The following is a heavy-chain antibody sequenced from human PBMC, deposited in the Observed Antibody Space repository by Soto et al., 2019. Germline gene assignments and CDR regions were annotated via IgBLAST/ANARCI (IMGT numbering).Heavy chain of an antibody. CDR2: INHSGST. CDR3: ARGSIDYYDSSGYSGADY. Sequence: QVQLQQWGAGLLKPSETLSLTCAVYGGSFSGYYWSWIRQPPGKGLEWIGEINHSGSTNYNPSLKSRVTISVDTSKNQFSLKLSSVTAADTAVYYCARGSIDYYDSSGYSGADYWGQGTLVTVSS. V-gene: IGHV4-34*01. J-gene: IGHJ4*02. D-gene: IGHD3-22*01. CDR1: GGSFSGYY.